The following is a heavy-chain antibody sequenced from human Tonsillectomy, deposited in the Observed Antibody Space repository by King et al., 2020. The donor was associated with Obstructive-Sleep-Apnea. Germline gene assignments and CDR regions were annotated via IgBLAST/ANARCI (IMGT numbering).Heavy chain of an antibody. CDR3: ARDDRYSGSYPWYGMDV. J-gene: IGHJ6*02. CDR2: IYYSGST. Sequence: VQLQESGPGLVKPSETLSLTCTVSGGSISSYYWSWIRQPPGKGLEWIGYIYYSGSTNYNPSLKSRVTISVDTSKNQFSLKLSSVTAADTAVYYCARDDRYSGSYPWYGMDVWGQGTTVTVSS. D-gene: IGHD1-26*01. CDR1: GGSISSYY. V-gene: IGHV4-59*01.